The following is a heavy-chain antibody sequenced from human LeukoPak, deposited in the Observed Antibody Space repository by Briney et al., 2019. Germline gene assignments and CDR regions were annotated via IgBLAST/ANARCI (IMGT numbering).Heavy chain of an antibody. CDR3: ATDCSSTSCYPI. CDR1: GFTFSSYG. D-gene: IGHD2-2*01. V-gene: IGHV3-33*01. Sequence: GGSLRLSSAASGFTFSSYGMHWVRQAPGKGLEWVAVIWYDGSNKYYADSVKGRFTISRDNSKNTLYLQMNSLRAEDTAVYYCATDCSSTSCYPIWGQGTLVTVSS. J-gene: IGHJ4*02. CDR2: IWYDGSNK.